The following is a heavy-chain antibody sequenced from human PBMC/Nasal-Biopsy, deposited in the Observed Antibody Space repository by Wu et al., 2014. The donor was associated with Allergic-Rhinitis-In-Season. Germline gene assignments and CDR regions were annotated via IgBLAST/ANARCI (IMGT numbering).Heavy chain of an antibody. J-gene: IGHJ4*02. D-gene: IGHD4-17*01. CDR1: GASISSGGHH. CDR2: LYYSGST. Sequence: TLSLTCTVSGASISSGGHHWGWIRQPPGKGLEWIASLYYSGSTFYNPSLKSRVTISVDTSKNQFSLKLSSVTAADTAMYYCARSTTMTSFGYWGQGTLVTVSS. CDR3: ARSTTMTSFGY. V-gene: IGHV4-39*07.